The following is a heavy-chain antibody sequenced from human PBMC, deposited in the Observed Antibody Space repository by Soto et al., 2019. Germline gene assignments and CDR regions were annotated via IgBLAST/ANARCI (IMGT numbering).Heavy chain of an antibody. V-gene: IGHV3-23*01. D-gene: IGHD5-12*01. CDR1: GFTFSMYS. CDR2: ISGSAGST. CDR3: ALYAPGGYSGYDYVS. J-gene: IGHJ5*02. Sequence: GGSLRLSCAASGFTFSMYSMSWVRQSPGKGLEWVSAISGSAGSTYYADSVKGRFTISRDNSQNTLYLQMNSLRADDTAIYYCALYAPGGYSGYDYVSWGQGTQVTVSS.